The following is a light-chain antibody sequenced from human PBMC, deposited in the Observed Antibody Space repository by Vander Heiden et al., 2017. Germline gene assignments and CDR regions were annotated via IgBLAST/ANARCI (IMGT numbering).Light chain of an antibody. CDR1: QSLLDSKGNNY. CDR2: LGS. Sequence: DIVMPQSPLSLPVTPGEPASISCRSSQSLLDSKGNNYLDWYLQKPGQSPQLLIYLGSNRASGVPDRFSGSGSGTDFTLKISRVEAEDVGVYYCMQGLQSWTFGQGTKVEIK. J-gene: IGKJ1*01. V-gene: IGKV2-28*01. CDR3: MQGLQSWT.